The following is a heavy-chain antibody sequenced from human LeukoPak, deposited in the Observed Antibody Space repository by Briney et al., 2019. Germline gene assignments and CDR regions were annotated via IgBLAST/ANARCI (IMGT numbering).Heavy chain of an antibody. CDR3: ARQGYGYEAFDY. Sequence: SGTLSLTCTVSGGSIRRSGYFWSWIRQPPGKGLEWIGSISYGGSTYYNPSLQSRVTISVDTSKNQFSLKVSSVTAADTAVYYCARQGYGYEAFDYWGQGTLVTVSS. CDR2: ISYGGST. J-gene: IGHJ4*02. V-gene: IGHV4-39*01. CDR1: GGSIRRSGYF. D-gene: IGHD5-12*01.